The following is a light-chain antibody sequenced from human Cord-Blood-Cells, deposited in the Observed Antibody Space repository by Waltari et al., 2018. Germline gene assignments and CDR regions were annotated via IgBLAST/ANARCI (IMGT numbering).Light chain of an antibody. CDR3: NSRDSRGNHWV. CDR2: GKN. CDR1: GPGGNI. J-gene: IGLJ3*02. V-gene: IGLV3-19*01. Sequence: QDLAGSVALDQQVGTTGQGAGPGGNIESGYQRKLGQAPVLVIYGKNNRPSGIPDRFSGSSSGNTASLTITGAQAEDEADYYCNSRDSRGNHWVFGGGTKLTVL.